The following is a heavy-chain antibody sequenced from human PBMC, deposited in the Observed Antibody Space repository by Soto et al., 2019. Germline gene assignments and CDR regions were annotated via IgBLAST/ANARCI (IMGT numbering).Heavy chain of an antibody. D-gene: IGHD3-10*01. J-gene: IGHJ4*02. Sequence: LRLSCAASGFTFSNYAIHWVRQAPGKGLEWVTIISKDGNSKHYADSVKGRFTISRDNSKNTLFLQMNSLRAEDTAVYYCARDPQGSYCYIDYWGQGNPVTVSS. CDR3: ARDPQGSYCYIDY. CDR2: ISKDGNSK. V-gene: IGHV3-30-3*01. CDR1: GFTFSNYA.